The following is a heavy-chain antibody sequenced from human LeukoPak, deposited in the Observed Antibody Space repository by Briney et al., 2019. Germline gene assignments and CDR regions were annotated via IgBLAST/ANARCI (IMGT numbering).Heavy chain of an antibody. V-gene: IGHV4-59*11. CDR1: GGSISSHY. CDR3: ARGKDSGSYFFAGGGYYFDY. CDR2: IYYGGST. D-gene: IGHD1-26*01. J-gene: IGHJ4*02. Sequence: SETLSLTCTVSGGSISSHYWSWIRQPPGKGLEWIGYIYYGGSTNYNPSLKSRVTISVDTSKNQFSLKLSSVTAADTAVYYCARGKDSGSYFFAGGGYYFDYWGQGTLVTVSS.